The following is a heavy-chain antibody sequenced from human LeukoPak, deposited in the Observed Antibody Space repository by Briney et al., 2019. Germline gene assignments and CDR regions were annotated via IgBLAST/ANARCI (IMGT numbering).Heavy chain of an antibody. CDR1: GGSISSSSYY. CDR2: IYHSGST. V-gene: IGHV4-39*07. D-gene: IGHD5-12*01. J-gene: IGHJ5*02. CDR3: ARGAYSGYKLRSYNWFGP. Sequence: SETLSLTCTVSGGSISSSSYYWGWIRQPPGKGLEWIGEIYHSGSTNYNPSLKSRVTISVDKSKNQFSLRLSSVTVADTAVYYCARGAYSGYKLRSYNWFGPWGQGTLVTVSS.